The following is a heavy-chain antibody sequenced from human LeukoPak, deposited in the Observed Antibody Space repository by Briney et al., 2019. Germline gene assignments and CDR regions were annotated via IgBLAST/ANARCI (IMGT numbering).Heavy chain of an antibody. D-gene: IGHD2-8*02. Sequence: GGSLTLSCAGTGFAFNMFAIDWVRQAPGKGPEWVSGLSRGGSTTNYADSVKGRFTISRDKSQNSVFLQLNSLRPDDTAVYFCARQQRIRHCTEGVCTEGYYFDYWGQGTLVTVSS. CDR1: GFAFNMFA. V-gene: IGHV3-23*01. CDR2: LSRGGSTT. CDR3: ARQQRIRHCTEGVCTEGYYFDY. J-gene: IGHJ4*02.